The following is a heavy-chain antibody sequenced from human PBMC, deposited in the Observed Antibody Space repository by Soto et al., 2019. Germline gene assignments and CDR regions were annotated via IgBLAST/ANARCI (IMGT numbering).Heavy chain of an antibody. D-gene: IGHD3-16*01. Sequence: GGSLRLSCAASGFTFSSYWMHWVRRAPGKGLVWVSRISPDGSSTSYADSVKGRFTISRDNAKNTLYLQMNSLRAEDTAVYYCARENYVSFDAWGQGTLVTVSS. J-gene: IGHJ5*02. V-gene: IGHV3-74*01. CDR3: ARENYVSFDA. CDR2: ISPDGSST. CDR1: GFTFSSYW.